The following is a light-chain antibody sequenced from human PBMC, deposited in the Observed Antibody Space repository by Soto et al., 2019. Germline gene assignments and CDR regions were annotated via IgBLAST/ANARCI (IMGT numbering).Light chain of an antibody. CDR2: DTS. J-gene: IGKJ4*01. Sequence: EMVMTRSPATLSVCPLERASRAFMGSQSVSGNLAWYQQKPGQAPRLLNYDTSTRATDIPARFSGSGSGTEFTLTISNLQSEDFAVYYCQQYNEWPPLTFGGGTKVDIK. CDR3: QQYNEWPPLT. V-gene: IGKV3-15*01. CDR1: QSVSGN.